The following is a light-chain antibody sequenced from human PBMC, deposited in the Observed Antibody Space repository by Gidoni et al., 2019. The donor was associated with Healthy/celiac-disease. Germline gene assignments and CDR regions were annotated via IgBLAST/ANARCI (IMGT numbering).Light chain of an antibody. CDR1: QSVSSSY. V-gene: IGKV3-20*01. J-gene: IGKJ5*01. CDR3: QQYGSSPRIP. CDR2: GAS. Sequence: EIVLTQSPGTLSVSPGERATLSCRASQSVSSSYLAWYQQKPGQAPRLLIYGASSRATGITDMFSGSGSGTDFTLTISRLEPEDFAVYYCQQYGSSPRIPFGQGTRLEIK.